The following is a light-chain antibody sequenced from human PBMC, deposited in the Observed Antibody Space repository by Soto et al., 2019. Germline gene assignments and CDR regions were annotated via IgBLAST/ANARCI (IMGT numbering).Light chain of an antibody. CDR1: PDVGRY. Sequence: AIRMTQSPSSLSASAGDIVAIACRASPDVGRYLAWYQQKPGQAPKLLIYGASTLQSGVPSRFSGGGSGTDFTLNISCVQSEDFATYYCQHYKNYPWTFGQGTKVEIK. J-gene: IGKJ1*01. V-gene: IGKV1-8*01. CDR3: QHYKNYPWT. CDR2: GAS.